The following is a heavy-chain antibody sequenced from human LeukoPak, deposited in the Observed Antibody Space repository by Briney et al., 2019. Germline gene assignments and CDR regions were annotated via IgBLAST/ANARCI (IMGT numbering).Heavy chain of an antibody. J-gene: IGHJ4*02. Sequence: GESLKISCKGSGYSYSSYWIGWVRQMPGKGLEWMGIIYPGDSDTTYSPSFQGQVTISADKSISIAYLQWSSLKASDTAMYYCTALDCSGGSCSSTGFDYWGQGTLVTVSS. V-gene: IGHV5-51*01. CDR2: IYPGDSDT. D-gene: IGHD2-15*01. CDR1: GYSYSSYW. CDR3: TALDCSGGSCSSTGFDY.